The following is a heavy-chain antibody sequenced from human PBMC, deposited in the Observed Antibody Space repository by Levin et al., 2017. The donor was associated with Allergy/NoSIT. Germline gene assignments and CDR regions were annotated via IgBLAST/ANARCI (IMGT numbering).Heavy chain of an antibody. CDR3: ARAEVGAEH. J-gene: IGHJ4*02. CDR2: IYSSGSA. D-gene: IGHD2-15*01. Sequence: LRLSCKVSGGSISSGSYYWSWIRQPAAKGLEWIGRIYSSGSANYNPSLKSRVTISVDTSKNQFSLKLSSVAAADTAVYYCARAEVGAEHWGQGTLVTVSS. V-gene: IGHV4-61*02. CDR1: GGSISSGSYY.